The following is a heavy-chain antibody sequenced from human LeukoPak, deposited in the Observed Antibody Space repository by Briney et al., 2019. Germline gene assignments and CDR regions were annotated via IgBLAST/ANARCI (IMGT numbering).Heavy chain of an antibody. CDR3: ARVDSSGSIYDY. D-gene: IGHD3-22*01. Sequence: TLSLTCTVSGRSMSSGGYYCSWIRQHPGKGLEWIGYIYYRGSTYYNTSLKSRVTISVDTSKNQFSLKLSCVTAAEMIVYYCARVDSSGSIYDYWGQGTLVTVS. CDR1: GRSMSSGGYY. J-gene: IGHJ4*02. V-gene: IGHV4-31*03. CDR2: IYYRGST.